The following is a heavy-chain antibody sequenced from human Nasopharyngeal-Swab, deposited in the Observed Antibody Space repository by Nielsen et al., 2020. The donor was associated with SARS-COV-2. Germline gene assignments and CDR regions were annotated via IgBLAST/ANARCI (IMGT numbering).Heavy chain of an antibody. Sequence: GGSLRLSCVASGFTFHTFAIHWVRQAPGKGLEWVAFISYDGSNQFYADSVKGRFTVSRDNAKNTLYLQMNSLRREDTAIYYCARGKDGVYYYYGMDVWGQGTTVTVSS. D-gene: IGHD4-17*01. J-gene: IGHJ6*02. CDR1: GFTFHTFA. V-gene: IGHV3-30*04. CDR3: ARGKDGVYYYYGMDV. CDR2: ISYDGSNQ.